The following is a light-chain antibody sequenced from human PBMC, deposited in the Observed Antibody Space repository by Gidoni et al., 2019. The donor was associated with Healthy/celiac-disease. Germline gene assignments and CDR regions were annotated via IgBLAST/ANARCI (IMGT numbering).Light chain of an antibody. Sequence: SALTQPASVSGSPGQSITISCTGTSSDVGSYNLVSWYQQHPGKAPKLMIYEGSKRPSGVSNRFSGSKSGNTAPLTISGLQAEDEADYYCCSYAGSSLYVFGTGTKVTVL. J-gene: IGLJ1*01. V-gene: IGLV2-23*01. CDR1: SSDVGSYNL. CDR2: EGS. CDR3: CSYAGSSLYV.